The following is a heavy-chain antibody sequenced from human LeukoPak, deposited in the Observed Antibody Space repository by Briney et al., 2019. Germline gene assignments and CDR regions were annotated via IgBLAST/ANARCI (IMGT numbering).Heavy chain of an antibody. Sequence: PGRALRLSCAASGFTFSSYGMPWVRQAPAKGLEWVAVISYDGSNKYYADSVKGRFTISRDNSKNTLYLQMNSLRAEDRAVYYCAEDQGPISSAWYFHQWGEGSLVTVSS. J-gene: IGHJ1*01. D-gene: IGHD6-19*01. V-gene: IGHV3-30*18. CDR1: GFTFSSYG. CDR3: AEDQGPISSAWYFHQ. CDR2: ISYDGSNK.